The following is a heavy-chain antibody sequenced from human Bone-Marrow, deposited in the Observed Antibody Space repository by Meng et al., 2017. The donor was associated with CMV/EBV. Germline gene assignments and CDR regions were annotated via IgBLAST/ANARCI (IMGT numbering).Heavy chain of an antibody. CDR3: ARARLSYYYGSGAPDY. Sequence: GFAFSSYGMHWVRQAPGKGLVWVSRINSDGSSTSYADSVKGRFTISRDNAKNTLYLQMNSLRAEDTAVYYCARARLSYYYGSGAPDYWGQGTLVTVSS. V-gene: IGHV3-74*01. J-gene: IGHJ4*02. D-gene: IGHD3-10*01. CDR2: INSDGSST. CDR1: GFAFSSYG.